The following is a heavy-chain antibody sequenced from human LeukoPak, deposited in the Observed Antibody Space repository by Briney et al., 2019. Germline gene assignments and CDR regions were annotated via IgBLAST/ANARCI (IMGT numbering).Heavy chain of an antibody. CDR1: GFTFSNYA. CDR3: ARGSTYYDSSGQVPFDY. CDR2: ISSSSSTI. D-gene: IGHD3-22*01. V-gene: IGHV3-48*01. J-gene: IGHJ4*02. Sequence: PGRSLRLSCAASGFTFSNYAMHWVRQAPGKGLEWVSYISSSSSTIYYADSVKGQFTISRDNAKNSLYLQMNSLRAEDTAVYYCARGSTYYDSSGQVPFDYWGQGTLVTVSS.